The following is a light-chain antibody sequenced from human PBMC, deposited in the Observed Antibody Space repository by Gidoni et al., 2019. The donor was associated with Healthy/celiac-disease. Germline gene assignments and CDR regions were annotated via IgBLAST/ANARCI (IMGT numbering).Light chain of an antibody. CDR2: DVS. Sequence: SALTQPRSVPGSPGQSVTISCTGTSSDVGGYNYVSWYQQHPGKAPKLMIYDVSKRPSGVPDRFSGSKSGNTASLTISGLQAEDEADYYCCSYAGSYPVVFGGGTKLTVL. CDR1: SSDVGGYNY. CDR3: CSYAGSYPVV. J-gene: IGLJ2*01. V-gene: IGLV2-11*01.